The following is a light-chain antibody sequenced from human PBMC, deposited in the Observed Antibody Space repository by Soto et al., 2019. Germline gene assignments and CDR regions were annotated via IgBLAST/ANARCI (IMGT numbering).Light chain of an antibody. J-gene: IGLJ2*01. Sequence: QSALTQPASVSGSPGQSITISCTGTSSDIGDYDYVSWYQHLPGKAPKLLIFDVTHRPSGVSDRFSGSKSGNTASLTISGVRPEDEADYYCCSYTDIALDVVFGGGTKGDRP. CDR1: SSDIGDYDY. V-gene: IGLV2-14*01. CDR2: DVT. CDR3: CSYTDIALDVV.